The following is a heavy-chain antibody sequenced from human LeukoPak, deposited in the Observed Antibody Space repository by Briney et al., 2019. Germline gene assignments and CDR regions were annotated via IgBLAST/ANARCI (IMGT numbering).Heavy chain of an antibody. Sequence: SETLSLTCTVSGGSISSYYWSWIRQPAGKGLEWIGRIYASGSTNYNPSLKSRVTMSVDTSKNQFSLKLSSVTAADTAVYYCARPRYYDFWSGYSFDYWGQGTLVTVSS. V-gene: IGHV4-4*07. D-gene: IGHD3-3*01. CDR3: ARPRYYDFWSGYSFDY. CDR1: GGSISSYY. J-gene: IGHJ4*02. CDR2: IYASGST.